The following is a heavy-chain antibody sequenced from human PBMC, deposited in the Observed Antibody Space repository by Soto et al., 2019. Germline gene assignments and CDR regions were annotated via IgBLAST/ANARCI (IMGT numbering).Heavy chain of an antibody. V-gene: IGHV4-4*07. CDR1: SGSLTSYY. CDR3: ALKHVAGSGGGLVY. Sequence: SETLSLNCTVSSGSLTSYYWRWIRQPAGKGLECIWRIYTSGSTNYNPSLKSRVTMSVATSQNKFSLKLSSVTAADTAVYYCALKHVAGSGGGLVYWAQGPLVNVSS. J-gene: IGHJ4*02. D-gene: IGHD6-19*01. CDR2: IYTSGST.